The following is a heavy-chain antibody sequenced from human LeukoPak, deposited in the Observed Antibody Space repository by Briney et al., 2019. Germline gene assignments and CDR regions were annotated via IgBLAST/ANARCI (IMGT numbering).Heavy chain of an antibody. D-gene: IGHD5-24*01. Sequence: PEGSLRLSCAASGFTFSSYEMNWVRQAPGKGLEWVSYISSSGSTIYYADSVKGRFTISRDNAKNSLYLQMNSLRAEDTAVYYCARERDGYNDYWGQGTLVTVSS. CDR2: ISSSGSTI. CDR3: ARERDGYNDY. V-gene: IGHV3-48*03. J-gene: IGHJ4*02. CDR1: GFTFSSYE.